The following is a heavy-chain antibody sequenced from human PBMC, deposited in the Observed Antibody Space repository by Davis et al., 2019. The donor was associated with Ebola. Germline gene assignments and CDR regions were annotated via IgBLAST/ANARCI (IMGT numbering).Heavy chain of an antibody. V-gene: IGHV3-21*01. CDR2: ISSSSSYI. CDR3: ARGGFWGITMIDY. Sequence: GGSLRLSCAASGFTFSSYSMNWVRQAPGKGLEWVSSISSSSSYIYYADSVKGRFTISRDNAKNSLYLQMNSLRAEDTAVYYCARGGFWGITMIDYWGQGTLVTVSS. J-gene: IGHJ4*02. D-gene: IGHD3-22*01. CDR1: GFTFSSYS.